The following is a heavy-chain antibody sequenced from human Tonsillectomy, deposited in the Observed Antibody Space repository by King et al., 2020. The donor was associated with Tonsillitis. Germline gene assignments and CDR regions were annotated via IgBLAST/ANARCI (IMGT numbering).Heavy chain of an antibody. Sequence: VQLVESGGGVVQPGESLGLSCAASGFTFRRYGMHWVRQAPGKGLEWVAFVRYDGDEKFYADSVKGRFTISRDNSKNTLYLQMNNLRVEDTAVYYCAKGIGETGDVWYSALWGRGTLVTVSS. J-gene: IGHJ2*01. D-gene: IGHD7-27*01. V-gene: IGHV3-30*02. CDR3: AKGIGETGDVWYSAL. CDR2: VRYDGDEK. CDR1: GFTFRRYG.